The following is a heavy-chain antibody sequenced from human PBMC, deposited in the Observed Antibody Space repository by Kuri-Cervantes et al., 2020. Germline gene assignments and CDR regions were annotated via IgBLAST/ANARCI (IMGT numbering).Heavy chain of an antibody. CDR1: GGSISSYY. J-gene: IGHJ5*02. Sequence: GSLRLSCTVSGGSISSYYWSWIRQPPGKGLEWIGYIYYSGSTNYNPSLKSRVTISVDTSKNQFSLKLSSVTAADTAVYYCAGGVSSSSARYNWFDPWGQGTLVTVSS. CDR2: IYYSGST. V-gene: IGHV4-59*01. D-gene: IGHD6-6*01. CDR3: AGGVSSSSARYNWFDP.